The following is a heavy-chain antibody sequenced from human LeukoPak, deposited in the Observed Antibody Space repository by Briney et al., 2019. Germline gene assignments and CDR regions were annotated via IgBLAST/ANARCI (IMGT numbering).Heavy chain of an antibody. Sequence: SETLSLTCTVSGGSISSGGYYWSWIRQPPGKGLEWIGYIYHSGSTYYNPSLKSRVTISVDTSKNQFSLKLSSVTAADTAVYYCAREIAFDDYDLWEATSGFDYWGQGTLVTVSS. CDR1: GGSISSGGYY. D-gene: IGHD3-3*01. CDR3: AREIAFDDYDLWEATSGFDY. J-gene: IGHJ4*02. V-gene: IGHV4-30-2*01. CDR2: IYHSGST.